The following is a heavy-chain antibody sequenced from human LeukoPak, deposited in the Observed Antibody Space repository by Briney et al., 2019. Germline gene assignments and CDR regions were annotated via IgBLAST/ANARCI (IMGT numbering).Heavy chain of an antibody. CDR1: GFTFSNYN. CDR3: ARDRGDSSSSRRYFQH. J-gene: IGHJ1*01. Sequence: GGSLRLSCAASGFTFSNYNINWVRQAPGKGLEWVSSITSRSNYADPVKGRFTISRDNAKNSVYLQMNSLRAEDTAVYYCARDRGDSSSSRRYFQHWGQGTLVTVSS. CDR2: ITSRS. V-gene: IGHV3-21*01. D-gene: IGHD6-6*01.